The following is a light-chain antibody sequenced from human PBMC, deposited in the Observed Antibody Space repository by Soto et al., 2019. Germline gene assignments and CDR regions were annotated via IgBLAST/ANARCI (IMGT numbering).Light chain of an antibody. Sequence: DIVVTQSPATLSASPGERVTLSCRASQFVSSRLAWYQQRPGQVPRLLIYGASTRATGIPARFSGSGSGTEFTLSINSLQSEDFAVYYCQQYNNWPRTFGQGTKVDIK. CDR1: QFVSSR. J-gene: IGKJ1*01. V-gene: IGKV3-15*01. CDR2: GAS. CDR3: QQYNNWPRT.